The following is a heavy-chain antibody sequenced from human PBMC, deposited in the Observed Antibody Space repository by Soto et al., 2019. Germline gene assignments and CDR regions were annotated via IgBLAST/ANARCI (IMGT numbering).Heavy chain of an antibody. Sequence: VGSLRLSCAASGFTFSSYGMHWVRQAPGKGLEWVAVISYDGSNKYYADSVKGRFTISRDNSKNTLYLQMNSLRAEDTAVYYCAKSPYDSSGYCKYWGQATLVTVSS. CDR3: AKSPYDSSGYCKY. CDR1: GFTFSSYG. V-gene: IGHV3-30*18. CDR2: ISYDGSNK. D-gene: IGHD3-22*01. J-gene: IGHJ4*02.